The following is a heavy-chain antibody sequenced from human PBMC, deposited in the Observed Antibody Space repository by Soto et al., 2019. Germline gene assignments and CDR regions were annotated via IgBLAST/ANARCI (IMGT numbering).Heavy chain of an antibody. Sequence: QVQLVESGGGVVQPGRSLRLSCAASGFTFSSYGMHWVRQAPGKGLEWVAVIWYDGSKKYYADSVKGRFTISRDNSKNTLYLQMNSQRAEDKAVYYCARDCAGYSSGWCQRGGFDYWGQGTLVTVSS. CDR1: GFTFSSYG. CDR3: ARDCAGYSSGWCQRGGFDY. V-gene: IGHV3-33*01. J-gene: IGHJ4*02. D-gene: IGHD6-19*01. CDR2: IWYDGSKK.